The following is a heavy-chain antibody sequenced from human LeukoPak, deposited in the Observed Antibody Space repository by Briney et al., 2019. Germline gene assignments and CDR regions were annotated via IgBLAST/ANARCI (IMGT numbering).Heavy chain of an antibody. J-gene: IGHJ4*02. Sequence: ASVKVSCEASGYTFTSYDINWVRQATGQGLEWMGWMNANSGNTGYAQKFQGRFAMTWDTSIGTACMELSSLRSEDTAVYYCARANIVLMVYAKIGYYFDYWGQGTLVTVSS. V-gene: IGHV1-8*02. CDR2: MNANSGNT. CDR1: GYTFTSYD. D-gene: IGHD2-8*01. CDR3: ARANIVLMVYAKIGYYFDY.